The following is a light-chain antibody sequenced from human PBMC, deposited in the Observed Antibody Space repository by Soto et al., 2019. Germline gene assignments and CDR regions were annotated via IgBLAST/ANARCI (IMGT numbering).Light chain of an antibody. CDR2: GAS. Sequence: EIVLTQSPGTLSLFPGERATLSCRARQSLTTSYLAWYQQKPGQAPRLLIYGASSRATGIPDRFSGSGSGTDFTLTISRLEPEDFAVYYCQQYGSSPTFGQGTRLEIK. V-gene: IGKV3-20*01. J-gene: IGKJ5*01. CDR1: QSLTTSY. CDR3: QQYGSSPT.